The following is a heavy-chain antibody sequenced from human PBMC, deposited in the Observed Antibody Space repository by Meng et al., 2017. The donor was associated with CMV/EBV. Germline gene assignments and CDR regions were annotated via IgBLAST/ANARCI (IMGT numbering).Heavy chain of an antibody. Sequence: QLVTSGAAVKKPGASVKVSCKASGYNFTGYGISWVRQAPGQGLEWMGLISAYNGNTNYAQKLQGRVTMTTDTSTSTAYMELRSLRSEDTAVYYCARMEVGGGSCHSDYWGQGTLVTVSS. CDR3: ARMEVGGGSCHSDY. J-gene: IGHJ4*02. CDR1: GYNFTGYG. D-gene: IGHD2-15*01. CDR2: ISAYNGNT. V-gene: IGHV1-18*01.